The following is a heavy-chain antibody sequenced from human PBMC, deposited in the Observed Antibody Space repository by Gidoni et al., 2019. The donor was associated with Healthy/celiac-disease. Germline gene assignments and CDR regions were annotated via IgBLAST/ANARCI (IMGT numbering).Heavy chain of an antibody. Sequence: QVQLVQSGAEVKKPGSSVTVSCKAPGGTFSSYAISWVPRAPGQGLEGMGGIILIFGTANYAQKFQGRVTITADKSTSTAYMELSSLRSEDTAVYYCARGNSDTAMVVPAGGYYYYYYMDVWGKGTTVTVSS. CDR2: IILIFGTA. CDR1: GGTFSSYA. V-gene: IGHV1-69*06. D-gene: IGHD5-18*01. CDR3: ARGNSDTAMVVPAGGYYYYYYMDV. J-gene: IGHJ6*03.